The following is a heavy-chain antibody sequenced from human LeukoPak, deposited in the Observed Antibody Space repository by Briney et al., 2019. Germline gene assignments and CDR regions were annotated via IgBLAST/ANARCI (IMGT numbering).Heavy chain of an antibody. J-gene: IGHJ5*02. D-gene: IGHD4-17*01. Sequence: SETLSLTCTVSGDSITSYYWSWIRQPAGKGLEWIGRIYSSGSTNYNPSLNSRVTMSLDTSKNLFSLKLSSVTAADTAVYYCAREGNGDFARWGQGTLVTVSS. V-gene: IGHV4-4*07. CDR1: GDSITSYY. CDR3: AREGNGDFAR. CDR2: IYSSGST.